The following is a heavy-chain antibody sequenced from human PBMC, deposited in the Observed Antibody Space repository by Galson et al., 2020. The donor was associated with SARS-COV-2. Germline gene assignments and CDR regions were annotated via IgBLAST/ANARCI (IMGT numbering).Heavy chain of an antibody. J-gene: IGHJ6*02. CDR2: IHYTGSS. D-gene: IGHD2-8*02. CDR1: GGSITSISYY. V-gene: IGHV4-39*01. Sequence: ASETLSLTCDVSGGSITSISYYWGWIRRPPGKGLEWIGTIHYTGSSNYNPSLKSRVTISLDSSTNQFSLKLSSATAADTAVYYCARQVQTSPDTGVIYPFYYYSYGMDVWGPGTTVTVSS. CDR3: ARQVQTSPDTGVIYPFYYYSYGMDV.